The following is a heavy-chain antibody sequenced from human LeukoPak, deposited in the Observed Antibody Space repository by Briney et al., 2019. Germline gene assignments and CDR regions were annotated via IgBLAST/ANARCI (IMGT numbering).Heavy chain of an antibody. D-gene: IGHD1-26*01. CDR1: GFTFSSYA. V-gene: IGHV3-NL1*01. CDR2: IYSGGST. Sequence: GGSLRLSCAASGFTFSSYAMHWVRQAPGKGLEWVSIIYSGGSTYYADSVKGRFIVSRDSSENTLYLQMNSLRVEDTAVYFCARDYRYMDVWGKGTTVTVSS. J-gene: IGHJ6*03. CDR3: ARDYRYMDV.